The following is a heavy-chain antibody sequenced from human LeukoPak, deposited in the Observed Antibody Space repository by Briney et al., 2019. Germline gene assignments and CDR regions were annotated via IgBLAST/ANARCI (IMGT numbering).Heavy chain of an antibody. Sequence: SETLSLXCTVSGGSISSYYWSWIRQPAGKGLEWIGRIYTSGSTNYNPSLKSRVTMSVDTSKNQFSLKLSSVTAADTAVYYCAIEITIFGVVIIPYYMDVWGKGTTVTVSS. CDR1: GGSISSYY. V-gene: IGHV4-4*07. CDR3: AIEITIFGVVIIPYYMDV. CDR2: IYTSGST. J-gene: IGHJ6*03. D-gene: IGHD3-3*01.